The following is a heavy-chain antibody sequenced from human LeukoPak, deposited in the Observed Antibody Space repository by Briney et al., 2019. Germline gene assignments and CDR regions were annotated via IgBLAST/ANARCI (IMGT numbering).Heavy chain of an antibody. CDR1: GYTFSNYG. V-gene: IGHV1-18*04. CDR3: ARHSGSGWQALGY. CDR2: TSYNGNT. Sequence: ASVKVSCKASGYTFSNYGISWVRQAPGLGLEWMGWTSYNGNTNYAQKFQDRVTMTTDTSTTTAYMELRSLESDDTAVYYCARHSGSGWQALGYWGQGSLVTVSS. D-gene: IGHD6-19*01. J-gene: IGHJ4*02.